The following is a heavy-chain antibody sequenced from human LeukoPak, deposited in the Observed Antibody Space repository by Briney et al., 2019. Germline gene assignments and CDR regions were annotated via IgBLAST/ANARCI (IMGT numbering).Heavy chain of an antibody. CDR3: ARIRDGYNDAYDI. Sequence: ASVKVSCKASGYTFTGNYMHWVRQAPGQGLEWMGLINPGGGNTNYAQNFQGRVTMTRDTSASTVYMELSSLRSEDTAIYYCARIRDGYNDAYDIWGQGTVVTVPS. D-gene: IGHD5-24*01. CDR1: GYTFTGNY. V-gene: IGHV1-46*01. J-gene: IGHJ3*02. CDR2: INPGGGNT.